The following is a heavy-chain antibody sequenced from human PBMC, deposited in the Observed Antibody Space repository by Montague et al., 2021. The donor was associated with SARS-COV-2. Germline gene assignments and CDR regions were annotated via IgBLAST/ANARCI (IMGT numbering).Heavy chain of an antibody. Sequence: TLSLTCTVSGGSISSHGYYWSWIRQPDGKGLEWIGRIYTSGTTNYNSTTKSRVTISVDTSKNQFYLKLTSVTASDTAVYYCARFTAVTSSLDFWGQGTLVPVSS. V-gene: IGHV4-61*02. CDR2: IYTSGTT. J-gene: IGHJ4*02. CDR3: ARFTAVTSSLDF. D-gene: IGHD4-17*01. CDR1: GGSISSHGYY.